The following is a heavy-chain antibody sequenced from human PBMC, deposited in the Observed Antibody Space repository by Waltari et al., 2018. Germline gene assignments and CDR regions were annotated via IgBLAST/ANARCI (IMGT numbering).Heavy chain of an antibody. V-gene: IGHV3-23*01. Sequence: EVQLLESGGGLVQPGGSLRLSCAASGFTFSSYAMSWVRRAPGKGLEGVSAISGSGGSTYYADSVKGRFTISRDNSKNTLYLQMNSLRAEDTAVYYCAKRDSSGYYLIDYWGQGTLVTVSS. CDR3: AKRDSSGYYLIDY. CDR2: ISGSGGST. J-gene: IGHJ4*02. CDR1: GFTFSSYA. D-gene: IGHD3-22*01.